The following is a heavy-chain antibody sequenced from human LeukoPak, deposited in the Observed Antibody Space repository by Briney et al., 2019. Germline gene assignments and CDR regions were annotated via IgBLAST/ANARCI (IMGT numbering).Heavy chain of an antibody. CDR2: IYHSGST. CDR3: ASGRDYCSSTSCPYYFDY. CDR1: GFTFSSYAM. J-gene: IGHJ4*02. D-gene: IGHD2-2*01. V-gene: IGHV4-4*02. Sequence: GSLRLSCAASGFTFSSYAMSWVRQPPGKGLEWIGEIYHSGSTNYNPSLKSRVTISVDKSKNQFSLKLSSVTAADTAVYYCASGRDYCSSTSCPYYFDYWGQGTLVTVSS.